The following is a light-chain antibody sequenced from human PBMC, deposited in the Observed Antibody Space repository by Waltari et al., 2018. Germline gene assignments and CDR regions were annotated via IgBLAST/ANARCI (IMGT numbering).Light chain of an antibody. Sequence: DIVMTQSPDSLSVSLCERATITCKSSQSVLHSSNNKNYLAWYQQNPGQPPKLLIYWASNRESGVPDRFSGSGSGTDFTLTISSLQAEDVAVYYCQQYYSTCQFGQGTKVEIK. J-gene: IGKJ1*01. V-gene: IGKV4-1*01. CDR2: WAS. CDR1: QSVLHSSNNKNY. CDR3: QQYYSTCQ.